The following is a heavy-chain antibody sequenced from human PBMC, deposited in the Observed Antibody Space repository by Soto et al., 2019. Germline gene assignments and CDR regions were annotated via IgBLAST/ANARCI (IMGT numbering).Heavy chain of an antibody. D-gene: IGHD2-15*01. V-gene: IGHV3-15*01. Sequence: GGSLRLSCAASGFTFSNAWMSWVRQAPGKGLEWVGRIKSKTDGGTTDYAAPVKGRFTISRDDSKNTLYLQMNSLKTEDTAVYYCTTDPIYCSGGSCYSYCYGMDVWGQGTTVTVSS. J-gene: IGHJ6*02. CDR1: GFTFSNAW. CDR3: TTDPIYCSGGSCYSYCYGMDV. CDR2: IKSKTDGGTT.